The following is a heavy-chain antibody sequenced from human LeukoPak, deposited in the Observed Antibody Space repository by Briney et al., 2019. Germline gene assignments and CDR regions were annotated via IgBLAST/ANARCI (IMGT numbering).Heavy chain of an antibody. CDR3: ARDFLSYLGDY. CDR1: GYTFTSYY. D-gene: IGHD1-26*01. CDR2: INPSGGST. J-gene: IGHJ4*02. V-gene: IGHV1-46*03. Sequence: ASVKASCKASGYTFTSYYKHWVRQAPGQGLEWMGIINPSGGSTSYAQKFQGRVTITRDTSTSTVYMELSSLRSEDTAVYYCARDFLSYLGDYWGQGTLVTVSS.